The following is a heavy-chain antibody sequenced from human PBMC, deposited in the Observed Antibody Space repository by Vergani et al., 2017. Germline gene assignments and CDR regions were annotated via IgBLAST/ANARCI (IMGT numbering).Heavy chain of an antibody. V-gene: IGHV1-2*02. CDR2: INPNSGGT. J-gene: IGHJ5*02. D-gene: IGHD2-2*02. Sequence: QVQLVQSGAEVKKPGASVKVSCKASGYTFTGYYMHWVRQAPGQGLEWMGWINPNSGGTNYAQKFQGRVTMTRDTSISTAYMELSSLRSEDTAVYYCAREIPLGYCSSTSCYTGWFDPWGQGTLVTVSS. CDR3: AREIPLGYCSSTSCYTGWFDP. CDR1: GYTFTGYY.